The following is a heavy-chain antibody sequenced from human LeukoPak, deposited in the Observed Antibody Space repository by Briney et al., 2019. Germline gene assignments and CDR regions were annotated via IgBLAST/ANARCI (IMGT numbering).Heavy chain of an antibody. Sequence: SETLSLTCTVSGGSVTNYYWSWIRQHRGKGLEWIGYSDYSGSSTYNPSLKSRVTIPVDRSKNQFSLKLSSVTAADTAVYYRARGMTGFDYWGQGTLVTVSS. CDR3: ARGMTGFDY. D-gene: IGHD3-10*01. V-gene: IGHV4-59*02. J-gene: IGHJ4*02. CDR2: SDYSGSS. CDR1: GGSVTNYY.